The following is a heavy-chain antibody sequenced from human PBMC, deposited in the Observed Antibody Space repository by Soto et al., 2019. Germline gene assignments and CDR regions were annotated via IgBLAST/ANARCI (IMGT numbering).Heavy chain of an antibody. CDR2: ISYDGSNK. J-gene: IGHJ3*02. CDR3: AKDRQQLVSNAFDI. CDR1: GFTFSSYG. Sequence: QVQLVESGGGVVQPGRSLRLSCAASGFTFSSYGMHWVRQAPGKGLEWVAVISYDGSNKYYADSVKGRFTISRDNSKNTLYLQMNSLIAEDMAVYYCAKDRQQLVSNAFDIWGQGTTVTVST. V-gene: IGHV3-30*18. D-gene: IGHD6-13*01.